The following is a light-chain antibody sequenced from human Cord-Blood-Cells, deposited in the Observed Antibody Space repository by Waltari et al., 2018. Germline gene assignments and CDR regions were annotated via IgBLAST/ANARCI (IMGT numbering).Light chain of an antibody. CDR1: SSDVGSYNL. V-gene: IGLV2-23*02. CDR3: CSYAGSSTPNWV. Sequence: QSALTQPASVSGSPGQSITISCTGTSSDVGSYNLVSWYQQHPGKAPKLMIYEVSNRPSGVSNRFSGSKSGNTASLTIAGLQAEDDADYYCCSYAGSSTPNWVFGGGTKLTVL. J-gene: IGLJ3*02. CDR2: EVS.